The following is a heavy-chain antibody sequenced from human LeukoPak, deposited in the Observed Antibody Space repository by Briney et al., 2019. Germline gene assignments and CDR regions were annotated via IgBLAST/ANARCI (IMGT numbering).Heavy chain of an antibody. D-gene: IGHD5-12*01. V-gene: IGHV3-11*06. J-gene: IGHJ3*02. CDR1: GFTFSDYY. CDR2: ISSSSSYI. CDR3: ARDSGRASAFDI. Sequence: GGSLRLSCAASGFTFSDYYMSWIRQAPGKGLEWVSSISSSSSYIYYADSVKGRFTISRDNAKNSLYLQMNSLRAEDTAVYYCARDSGRASAFDIWGQGTMVTVSS.